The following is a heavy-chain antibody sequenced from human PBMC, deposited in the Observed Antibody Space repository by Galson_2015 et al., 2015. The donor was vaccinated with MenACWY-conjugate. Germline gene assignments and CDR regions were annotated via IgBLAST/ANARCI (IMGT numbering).Heavy chain of an antibody. CDR1: GFTFSDHY. J-gene: IGHJ4*02. V-gene: IGHV3-72*01. CDR3: VRTLTPVTTVASH. D-gene: IGHD4-17*01. CDR2: SRDNTNSYTT. Sequence: SLRLSCAASGFTFSDHYLDWVRQAPGKGLEWIGRSRDNTNSYTTEYAACVKGRFTISRDHSKNSLYLHMNSLKTEDTAVYYCVRTLTPVTTVASHWGQGTLVTVSS.